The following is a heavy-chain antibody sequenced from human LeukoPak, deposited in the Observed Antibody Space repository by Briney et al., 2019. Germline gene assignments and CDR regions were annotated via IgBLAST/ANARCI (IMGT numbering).Heavy chain of an antibody. CDR3: ARGNLYP. D-gene: IGHD2-15*01. CDR2: INPNSGGT. J-gene: IGHJ4*02. Sequence: ASVKVSCKASGGTFSSYAISWVRQAPGQGLEWMGWINPNSGGTNYAQKFQGRVTMTRDTSISTAYMELSRLRSDDTAVYYCARGNLYPWGQGTLVTVSS. CDR1: GGTFSSYA. V-gene: IGHV1-2*02.